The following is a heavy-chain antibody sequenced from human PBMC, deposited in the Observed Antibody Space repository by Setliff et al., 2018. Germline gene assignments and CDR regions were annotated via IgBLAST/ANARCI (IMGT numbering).Heavy chain of an antibody. CDR2: ISGSGLST. V-gene: IGHV3-23*01. CDR1: GFSFSKYA. D-gene: IGHD3-22*01. CDR3: AKGQGFYDSSATAWWVY. J-gene: IGHJ4*02. Sequence: PGGSLRLFCAASGFSFSKYAMTWVRQAPGKGLEWVSVISGSGLSTSYADSVKGRFTIPRDNSKNTLYLQMNSLRAEDTAVYYCAKGQGFYDSSATAWWVYWGQGTLVTVSS.